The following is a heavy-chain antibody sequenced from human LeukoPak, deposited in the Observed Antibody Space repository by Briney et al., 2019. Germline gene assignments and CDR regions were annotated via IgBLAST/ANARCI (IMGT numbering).Heavy chain of an antibody. Sequence: GESLKISCKGSGYSFTSYWVGWVRQMPGKGLEWMGIIYPGDSDTRYSPSFEGQVTISVDKSISNAYLQWSSLKASDTAMYYCARHPLYSSHTAADHWGRGTLVTVSS. D-gene: IGHD6-19*01. CDR1: GYSFTSYW. CDR3: ARHPLYSSHTAADH. J-gene: IGHJ4*02. CDR2: IYPGDSDT. V-gene: IGHV5-51*01.